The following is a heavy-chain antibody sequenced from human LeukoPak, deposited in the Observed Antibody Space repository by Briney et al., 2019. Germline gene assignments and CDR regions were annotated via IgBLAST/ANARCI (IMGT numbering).Heavy chain of an antibody. CDR2: FYTSGST. V-gene: IGHV4-4*07. J-gene: IGHJ3*02. Sequence: SETLSLTCTVSGGSISSYYWSWIRQPAGKGLEWIGRFYTSGSTNYNPSLKSRVTMSVATSKNQFSLKLSSVTAADTAVYYCARDFPSPLYYDFWSGLDAFDIWGQGTMVTVSS. CDR1: GGSISSYY. D-gene: IGHD3-3*01. CDR3: ARDFPSPLYYDFWSGLDAFDI.